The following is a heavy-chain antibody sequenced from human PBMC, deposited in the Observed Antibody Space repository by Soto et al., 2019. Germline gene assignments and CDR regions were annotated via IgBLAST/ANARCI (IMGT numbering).Heavy chain of an antibody. CDR3: ARDGYGGSKYDY. Sequence: ASVKVSCKASGGTFSSYAISWVRQAPGQGLEWMGGIIPIFGTANYAQKFQGRVTITADESTSTAYMELSSLRSEDTAVYYCARDGYGGSKYDYWGQGTLVTVSS. CDR2: IIPIFGTA. J-gene: IGHJ4*02. CDR1: GGTFSSYA. V-gene: IGHV1-69*13. D-gene: IGHD2-15*01.